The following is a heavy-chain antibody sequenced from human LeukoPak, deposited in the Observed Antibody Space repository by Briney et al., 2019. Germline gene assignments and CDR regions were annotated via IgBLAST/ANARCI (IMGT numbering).Heavy chain of an antibody. Sequence: ASVKVSCKASGYTFTSYDINWVRQATGQGLEWMGWMNPNSGNTGYAQKFQGRVTMTRNTSISTAYKELSSPRSEDTAVYYCARDTGYDISSWPFYYYYYMDVWGKGTTVTVSS. CDR3: ARDTGYDISSWPFYYYYYMDV. V-gene: IGHV1-8*01. J-gene: IGHJ6*03. CDR2: MNPNSGNT. D-gene: IGHD6-13*01. CDR1: GYTFTSYD.